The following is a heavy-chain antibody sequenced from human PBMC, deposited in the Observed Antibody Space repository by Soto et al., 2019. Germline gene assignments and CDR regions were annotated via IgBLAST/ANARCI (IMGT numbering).Heavy chain of an antibody. D-gene: IGHD3-22*01. CDR2: IHYSGST. CDR3: ASQHYYDSSGYYVVY. J-gene: IGHJ4*02. Sequence: ASETLSLTCTVSGGSISSNIYCWGWIRQPPGKGLEWIGNIHYSGSTYYDSSLKSRVTISVDTSKNQFSLKLSSVTAADTAVYYCASQHYYDSSGYYVVYWGQGTLVTVSS. CDR1: GGSISSNIYC. V-gene: IGHV4-39*01.